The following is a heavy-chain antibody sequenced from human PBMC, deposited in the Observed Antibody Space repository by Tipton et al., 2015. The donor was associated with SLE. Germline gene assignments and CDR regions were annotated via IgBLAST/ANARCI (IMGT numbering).Heavy chain of an antibody. CDR3: AKEGGDDSSGYMHF. CDR1: GFSLSYYG. CDR2: IAYDGSGS. V-gene: IGHV3-30*18. D-gene: IGHD3-22*01. J-gene: IGHJ4*02. Sequence: SLRLSCAASGFSLSYYGMHWVRQTPGKGLEWVAAIAYDGSGSFYAESVKGRFTISKDSAKNTLDLQMNSLRPEDTAVYFCAKEGGDDSSGYMHFWGQGTLVTVST.